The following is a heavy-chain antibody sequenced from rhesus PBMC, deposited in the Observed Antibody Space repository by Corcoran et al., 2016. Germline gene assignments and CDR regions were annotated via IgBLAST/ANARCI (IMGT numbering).Heavy chain of an antibody. CDR2: IYGSGSST. Sequence: QLQLQESGPGLVKPSETLSVTCAVSGGSISSSYWSWIRQAPGKGLEWIGYIYGSGSSTNYNLSLKSRVTLSGETSKNQLSLKLSSVTAADTALYYCASDPDTAGTGPVDYWGQGVLVTVSS. V-gene: IGHV4-169*02. CDR3: ASDPDTAGTGPVDY. J-gene: IGHJ4*01. D-gene: IGHD5-30*01. CDR1: GGSISSSY.